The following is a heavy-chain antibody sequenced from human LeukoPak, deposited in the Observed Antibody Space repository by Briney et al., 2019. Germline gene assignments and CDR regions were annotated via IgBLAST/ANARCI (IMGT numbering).Heavy chain of an antibody. D-gene: IGHD2-2*01. V-gene: IGHV1-69*05. J-gene: IGHJ6*03. CDR2: IIPIFGTA. CDR3: ARGLITPRNFVVVPAAIGYYMDV. CDR1: GGTFSSYA. Sequence: SVKVSCKASGGTFSSYAISWVRQAPGQGLEWMGGIIPIFGTANYAQKFQGGVTITTDESTSTAYMELSSLRSEDTAVYYCARGLITPRNFVVVPAAIGYYMDVWGKGTTVTVSS.